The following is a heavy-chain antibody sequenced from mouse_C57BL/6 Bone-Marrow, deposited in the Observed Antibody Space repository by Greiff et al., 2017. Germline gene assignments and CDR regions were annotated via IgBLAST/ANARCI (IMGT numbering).Heavy chain of an antibody. CDR1: GYTFTGYW. V-gene: IGHV1-55*01. CDR3: SLYDGYLNWYFDV. Sequence: VQLQQPGAELVKPGASVKMSCKASGYTFTGYWITWVKQRPGQGLEWIGDIYPGSGSTNYNEKFKSKATLTVDTSSSTAYMQLSSLTSEDSAVYYCSLYDGYLNWYFDVWGTGTTVTVSS. CDR2: IYPGSGST. J-gene: IGHJ1*03. D-gene: IGHD2-3*01.